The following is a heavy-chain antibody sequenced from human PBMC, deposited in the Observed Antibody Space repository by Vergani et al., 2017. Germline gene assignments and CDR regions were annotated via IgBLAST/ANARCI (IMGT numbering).Heavy chain of an antibody. CDR2: ISVSGGST. D-gene: IGHD6-19*01. J-gene: IGHJ4*02. Sequence: EVQLLESGGGLVQPGGSLRLSCAASGFTFSSYGMSWVRQAPGKGLEWVSAISVSGGSTYYADSVKGRFTISRDNAKNTLYLQMNSLRAEDTAVYYCAKDIVGAVAGLFDYWGQGTLVTVSS. CDR3: AKDIVGAVAGLFDY. CDR1: GFTFSSYG. V-gene: IGHV3-23*01.